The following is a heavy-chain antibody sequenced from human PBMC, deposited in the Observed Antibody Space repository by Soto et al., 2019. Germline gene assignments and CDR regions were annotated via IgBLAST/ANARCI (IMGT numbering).Heavy chain of an antibody. J-gene: IGHJ5*02. D-gene: IGHD3-22*01. Sequence: SETLSLTCTVSGGSILDSTYYWAWIRQSPGKGLEWIGTIFYSGGTFYTPSLKSRVTMSVDTSNNQFSLKLSSVTAADTAVYYCARQASGYSSGWFDPWGQGTLVTVSS. V-gene: IGHV4-39*01. CDR3: ARQASGYSSGWFDP. CDR1: GGSILDSTYY. CDR2: IFYSGGT.